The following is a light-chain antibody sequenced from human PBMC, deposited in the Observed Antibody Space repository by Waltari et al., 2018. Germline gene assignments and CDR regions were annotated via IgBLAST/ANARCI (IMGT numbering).Light chain of an antibody. CDR1: QSVSSSY. CDR3: QQYGSSPGFT. J-gene: IGKJ3*01. CDR2: GSS. V-gene: IGKV3-20*01. Sequence: EIVLTQSPGTLSLSPGDRATLSCTASQSVSSSYLAWYQQKPGQAPRLLIYGSSSRATGIPDRFSGSGSGTDFTLTISRLEPEDFAVYYCQQYGSSPGFTFGPGTKVDIK.